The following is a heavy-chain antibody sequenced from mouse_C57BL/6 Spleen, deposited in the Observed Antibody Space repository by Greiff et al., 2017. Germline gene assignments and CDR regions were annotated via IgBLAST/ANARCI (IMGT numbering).Heavy chain of an antibody. CDR3: ARERTGTWYFDV. CDR2: ISHDGSN. CDR1: GYSITSGHY. Sequence: EVQRVESGPGLVKPSQPLSLTCSVTGYSITSGHYWNWIRQFPGNKLEWMGYISHDGSNNYNPSLKNRISITRDTPKNQFFLRLNSVATEDTATYYCARERTGTWYFDVWGTGTTVTVSS. V-gene: IGHV3-6*01. J-gene: IGHJ1*03. D-gene: IGHD4-1*01.